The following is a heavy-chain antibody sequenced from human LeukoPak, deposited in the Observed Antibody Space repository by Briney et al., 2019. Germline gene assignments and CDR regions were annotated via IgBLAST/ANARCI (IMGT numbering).Heavy chain of an antibody. CDR1: GYTFTSYG. CDR2: ISAYNGNT. CDR3: ARGSDYCSGGSCYSSHNDY. J-gene: IGHJ4*02. D-gene: IGHD2-15*01. V-gene: IGHV1-18*01. Sequence: ASVKVSCKASGYTFTSYGISWVRQAPGQGLEWMGWISAYNGNTNYAQKLQGRATMTTDTSTSTAYMELRSLRSDDTAVYYCARGSDYCSGGSCYSSHNDYWGQGTLVTVSS.